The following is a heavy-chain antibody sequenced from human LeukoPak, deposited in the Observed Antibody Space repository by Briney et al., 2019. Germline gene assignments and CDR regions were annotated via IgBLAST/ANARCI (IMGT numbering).Heavy chain of an antibody. CDR2: ISSSSSYI. CDR1: GFTFSSYS. J-gene: IGHJ4*02. D-gene: IGHD4-23*01. Sequence: GGSLRLSCAASGFTFSSYSMNWVRQAPGKVLESVSSISSSSSYIYYADSVKGRFTISRDKAKNSLYLQMNSLSAEDTAVSYCATEGYGGAFASWGQGTLVTVSS. CDR3: ATEGYGGAFAS. V-gene: IGHV3-21*01.